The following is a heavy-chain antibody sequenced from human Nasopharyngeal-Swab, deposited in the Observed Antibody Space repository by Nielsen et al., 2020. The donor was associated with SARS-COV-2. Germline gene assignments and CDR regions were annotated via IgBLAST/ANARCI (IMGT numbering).Heavy chain of an antibody. V-gene: IGHV4-39*01. CDR2: IYYSGST. CDR1: GGSISSSSYY. Sequence: ESLKISCTVSGGSISSSSYYWGWIRQPPGKGLEWIGSIYYSGSTYYNPSLKSRVTISVDTSKNQFSLKLSSVTAADTAVYYCFGMEWLRGPFDYWGQGTLVTVSS. J-gene: IGHJ4*02. D-gene: IGHD3-3*01. CDR3: FGMEWLRGPFDY.